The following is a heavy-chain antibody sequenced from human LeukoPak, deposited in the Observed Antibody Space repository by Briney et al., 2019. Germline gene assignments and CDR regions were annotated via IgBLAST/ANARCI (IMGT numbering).Heavy chain of an antibody. V-gene: IGHV1-2*06. CDR3: AREGCSGRSCPVGALDV. CDR1: EYTLTAYY. CDR2: INPVNGDT. Sequence: ASVKASCKASEYTLTAYYLHWVRQAPGQGLEWMGRINPVNGDTPSAQKFQGRVAMTLDTSINTAYMELSSLTSDDTAVYYCAREGCSGRSCPVGALDVWGQGTVVIVSS. J-gene: IGHJ3*01. D-gene: IGHD2-15*01.